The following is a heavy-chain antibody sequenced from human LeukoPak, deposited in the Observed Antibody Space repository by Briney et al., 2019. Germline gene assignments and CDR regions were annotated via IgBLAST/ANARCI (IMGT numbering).Heavy chain of an antibody. V-gene: IGHV3-30*02. CDR2: IGFDGREK. Sequence: PGGSLRLSCAASGFTFSSFGMHWVRQAPGKGLEWLAFIGFDGREKYHIDSVKGRFTISRDDSMNTLHLQMDSLRAEDTAVYFCVRDRHGYYFDSGDYYPLGYWGQGTLVTVSS. J-gene: IGHJ4*02. D-gene: IGHD3-22*01. CDR1: GFTFSSFG. CDR3: VRDRHGYYFDSGDYYPLGY.